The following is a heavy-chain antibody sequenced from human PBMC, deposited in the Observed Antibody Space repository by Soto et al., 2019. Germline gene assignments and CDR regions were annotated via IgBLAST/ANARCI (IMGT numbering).Heavy chain of an antibody. D-gene: IGHD3-3*01. Sequence: EVQLVESGGGLVQPGGSLRLSCAASGFTFSSYWMSWVRQAPGKGLEWVANIKQDGSEKYYVDSVKGRFTISRDNAKNSLYLQMNRLRAEDTAVYYCARGDGYEFWSGVGDYYGMDVWGQGTTVTVSS. J-gene: IGHJ6*02. V-gene: IGHV3-7*01. CDR2: IKQDGSEK. CDR1: GFTFSSYW. CDR3: ARGDGYEFWSGVGDYYGMDV.